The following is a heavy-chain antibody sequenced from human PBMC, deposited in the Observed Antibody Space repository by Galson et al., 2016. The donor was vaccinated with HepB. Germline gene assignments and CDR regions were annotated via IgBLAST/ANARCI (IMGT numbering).Heavy chain of an antibody. V-gene: IGHV1-69*13. Sequence: SVKVSCKASGGTFSSYGIRWVRQAPGQGLEWMGGVIPIFGTANYAQKFQDRVTITADESTGIVYMELSSLRSEDTAVYYCVSSCENWGQGTLVTVSS. CDR2: VIPIFGTA. J-gene: IGHJ4*02. CDR3: VSSCEN. CDR1: GGTFSSYG. D-gene: IGHD2-2*01.